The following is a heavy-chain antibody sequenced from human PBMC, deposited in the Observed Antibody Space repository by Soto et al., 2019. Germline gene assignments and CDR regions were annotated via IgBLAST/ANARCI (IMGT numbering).Heavy chain of an antibody. J-gene: IGHJ6*02. V-gene: IGHV3-43*01. CDR3: AKGLHIVAVTAPMDV. D-gene: IGHD2-21*02. CDR2: ISWDGGST. CDR1: GFTFDDYT. Sequence: PGGSLRLSCAASGFTFDDYTMHWVRQAPGKGLEWVSLISWDGGSTYYADSVKGRFTISRDNSKNSLYLQMNSLRTEDTALYYCAKGLHIVAVTAPMDVWGQGTTVTVSS.